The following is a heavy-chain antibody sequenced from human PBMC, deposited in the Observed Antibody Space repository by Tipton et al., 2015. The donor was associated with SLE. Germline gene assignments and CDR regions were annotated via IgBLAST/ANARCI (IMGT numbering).Heavy chain of an antibody. CDR1: GGSISGGRYY. CDR3: ARVMGPGQAFDI. Sequence: TLSLTCTVSGGSISGGRYYCAWIRQHPGKGLEWIGYIYYSGSTYYNPSLESRVTISVDTSKNQFSLKLRSVTAADTAVYYCARVMGPGQAFDIWGQGTKVTVSS. CDR2: IYYSGST. V-gene: IGHV4-31*03. J-gene: IGHJ3*02. D-gene: IGHD5-24*01.